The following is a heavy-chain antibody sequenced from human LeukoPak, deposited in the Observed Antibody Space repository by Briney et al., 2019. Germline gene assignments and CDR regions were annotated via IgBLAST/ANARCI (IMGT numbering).Heavy chain of an antibody. Sequence: SETLSLTCTVSGGSISSGFWSWIRQPPGKGLEWIRYIYYSGSTNYNPSLKSRVTISIDTSKSQFSLKLSSVTAADTAVYYCARQAYCSGSSCNPFDYWGQGTLVTVSS. D-gene: IGHD2-15*01. CDR2: IYYSGST. J-gene: IGHJ4*02. V-gene: IGHV4-59*08. CDR3: ARQAYCSGSSCNPFDY. CDR1: GGSISSGF.